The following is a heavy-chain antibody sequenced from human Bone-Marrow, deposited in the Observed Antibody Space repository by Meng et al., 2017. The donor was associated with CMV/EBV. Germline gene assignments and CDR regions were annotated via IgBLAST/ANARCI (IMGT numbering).Heavy chain of an antibody. Sequence: GESLKISCAASGFTFSSYWMQGVRQGPGKGLVWVSRINSDGSSTSYADSVKGRFTISRDNAKNSLYLQMNRLRAEDTAVYYCARRRGSYSSYYWDQGTLATVSS. V-gene: IGHV3-74*01. J-gene: IGHJ4*02. D-gene: IGHD1-26*01. CDR2: INSDGSST. CDR1: GFTFSSYW. CDR3: ARRRGSYSSYY.